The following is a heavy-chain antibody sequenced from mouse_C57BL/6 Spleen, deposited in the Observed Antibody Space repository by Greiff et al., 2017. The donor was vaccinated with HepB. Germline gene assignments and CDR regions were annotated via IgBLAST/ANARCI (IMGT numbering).Heavy chain of an antibody. V-gene: IGHV1-55*01. CDR2: IYPGSGST. CDR3: ARFSYGNYVNYYAMDY. CDR1: GYTFTSYW. Sequence: QVQLQQPGAELVKPGASVKMSCKASGYTFTSYWITWVKQRPGQGLEWIGDIYPGSGSTNYNEKFKSKATLTVDTSSSTAYMQLSSLTSEDSAVYYCARFSYGNYVNYYAMDYWGQGTSVTVSS. J-gene: IGHJ4*01. D-gene: IGHD2-1*01.